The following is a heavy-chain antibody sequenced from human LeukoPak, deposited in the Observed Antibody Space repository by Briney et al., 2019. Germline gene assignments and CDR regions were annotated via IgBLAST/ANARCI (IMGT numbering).Heavy chain of an antibody. D-gene: IGHD4-17*01. CDR2: ISYDGSNK. J-gene: IGHJ4*02. CDR1: GFTFSTYG. CDR3: AKGGADYGEYDY. V-gene: IGHV3-30*18. Sequence: GGALRLSCAASGFTFSTYGMHWVRQAPGKGLEWVAVISYDGSNKYYADSVKGRFTISRDNSKSTLYLQMNSLRAEDTAVYYCAKGGADYGEYDYWGQGTLVTVSS.